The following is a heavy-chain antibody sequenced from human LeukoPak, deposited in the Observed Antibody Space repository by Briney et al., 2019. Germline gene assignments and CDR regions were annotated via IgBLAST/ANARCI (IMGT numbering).Heavy chain of an antibody. CDR1: GFTFDDYA. CDR3: AKAGYSSSWYSSRWFDP. Sequence: GRSLGLSCAASGFTFDDYAMHWVRQAPGKGLEWVSGISWNSGSVGYADSAKGRFTISRDNAKNSLYLQMNSLRAEDTALYYCAKAGYSSSWYSSRWFDPWGQGTLVTVSS. D-gene: IGHD6-13*01. J-gene: IGHJ5*02. V-gene: IGHV3-9*01. CDR2: ISWNSGSV.